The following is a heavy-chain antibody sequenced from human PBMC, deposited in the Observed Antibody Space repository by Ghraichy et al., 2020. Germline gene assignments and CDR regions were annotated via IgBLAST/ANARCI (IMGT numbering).Heavy chain of an antibody. D-gene: IGHD2/OR15-2a*01. V-gene: IGHV3-23*01. CDR1: GFTFSDYV. Sequence: GGSLRLSCAASGFTFSDYVMSWVRQAPGKGLEWVSGISGSGGSTDYTESLKGRFTIARDNAKNTLILQMNSLRAEDTAVYYCAKGIAASTTRRAYYYNGMDIWGQGTKVTVSS. CDR2: ISGSGGST. J-gene: IGHJ6*02. CDR3: AKGIAASTTRRAYYYNGMDI.